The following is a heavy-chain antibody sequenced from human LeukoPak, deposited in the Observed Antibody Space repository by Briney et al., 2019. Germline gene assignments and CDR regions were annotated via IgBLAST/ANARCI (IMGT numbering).Heavy chain of an antibody. D-gene: IGHD1-26*01. CDR1: GGPISSYY. CDR2: IYYSGST. Sequence: SETLSLTCTVSGGPISSYYWSWIRQPPGKGLEWIGYIYYSGSTNYNPSLKSRVTISVDTSKNQFSLKLSSVTAADTAVYYCARAESGTIDYWGQGTLVTVSS. CDR3: ARAESGTIDY. J-gene: IGHJ4*02. V-gene: IGHV4-59*08.